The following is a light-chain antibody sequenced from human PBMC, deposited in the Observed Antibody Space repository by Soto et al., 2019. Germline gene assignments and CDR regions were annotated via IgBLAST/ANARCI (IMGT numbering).Light chain of an antibody. CDR3: QQYVSSQT. J-gene: IGKJ1*01. V-gene: IGKV3-20*01. CDR1: QSVSSSY. CDR2: CAS. Sequence: EIVLTQSPGTLSLSPGERATLSCRASQSVSSSYLAWYQQKPGQAPRLRIYCASSRATGIPDRFSGSGSGTDFPLTISRLDPEDFAVYYCQQYVSSQTFGQGTKVEIK.